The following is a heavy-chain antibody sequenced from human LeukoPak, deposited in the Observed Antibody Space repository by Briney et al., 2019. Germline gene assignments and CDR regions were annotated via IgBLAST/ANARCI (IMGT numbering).Heavy chain of an antibody. D-gene: IGHD3-10*01. CDR2: INHRGST. CDR3: ARHFYYYGSGILNYMDV. Sequence: SETLSLTCVVYGGSFSGYYWSWIRQSPGKGLEWIGEINHRGSTNYNPSLKRRVTISLDTSKNQFSLKLSSVTAADTAVYYCARHFYYYGSGILNYMDVWGKGTTVTISS. CDR1: GGSFSGYY. V-gene: IGHV4-34*01. J-gene: IGHJ6*03.